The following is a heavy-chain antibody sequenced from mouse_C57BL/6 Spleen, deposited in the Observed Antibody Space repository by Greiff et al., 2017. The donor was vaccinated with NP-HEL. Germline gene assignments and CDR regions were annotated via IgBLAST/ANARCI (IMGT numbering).Heavy chain of an antibody. J-gene: IGHJ4*01. V-gene: IGHV7-1*01. CDR3: ARDARDYYAMDY. CDR2: SRNKANDYTT. Sequence: EVQVVESGGGLVQSGRSLRLSCATSGFTFSDFYMEWVRQAPGKGLEWIAASRNKANDYTTEYSASVKGRFIVSRDTSQSILYLQMNALRAEDTAIYYGARDARDYYAMDYWGQGTSVTVSS. CDR1: GFTFSDFY.